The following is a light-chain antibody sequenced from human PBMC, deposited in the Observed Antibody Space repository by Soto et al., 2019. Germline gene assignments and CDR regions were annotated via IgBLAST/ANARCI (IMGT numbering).Light chain of an antibody. V-gene: IGLV8-61*01. Sequence: QTVVTQEPSFSVSPGRTVTHTCGLSSGSVSTNYYPSWYQQTPGQPPRTLIYNTNTRSSGVPDRFSGSILRNKSALTITGAQAEDESDYYCVLYMGSGNWVFGGGTKLTVL. CDR3: VLYMGSGNWV. CDR1: SGSVSTNYY. J-gene: IGLJ3*02. CDR2: NTN.